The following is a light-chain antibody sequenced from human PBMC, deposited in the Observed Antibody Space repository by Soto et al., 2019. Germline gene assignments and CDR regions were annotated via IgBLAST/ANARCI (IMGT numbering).Light chain of an antibody. V-gene: IGKV3-11*01. CDR3: QQRSNWPPG. J-gene: IGKJ1*01. CDR2: DAS. CDR1: QSVSSY. Sequence: EIVLTQSPATQSLSPGERATLSCRASQSVSSYLAWYQQKPGQAPRLLIYDASNRATGIPARFSGSGSGTDFTLPISSLEPEDFAVYYCQQRSNWPPGFGQGTKVEIK.